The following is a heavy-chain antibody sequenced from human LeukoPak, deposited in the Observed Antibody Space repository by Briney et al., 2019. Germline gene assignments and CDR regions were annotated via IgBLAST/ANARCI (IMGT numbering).Heavy chain of an antibody. J-gene: IGHJ1*01. Sequence: GASVTVSCTASGYTFTVYYMPWVRQAPGQGLERMGWIIPNSGGTNYAQKFQGRVTMTRDTSISTAYMELSRLRSDDTAVYYCAREDLYYYDSSGSENFQHWGQGTLVTVSS. CDR3: AREDLYYYDSSGSENFQH. CDR2: IIPNSGGT. V-gene: IGHV1-2*02. CDR1: GYTFTVYY. D-gene: IGHD3-22*01.